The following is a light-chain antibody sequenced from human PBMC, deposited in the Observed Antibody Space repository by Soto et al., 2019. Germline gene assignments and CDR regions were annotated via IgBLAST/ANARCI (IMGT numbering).Light chain of an antibody. J-gene: IGKJ4*01. CDR3: QQLNAYPLT. Sequence: DIQLTQSPSLLSASVGDRVTITCRASQGISTYLAWYQQTSGKAPKLLISAASTLQRGVPSRFSGSRSGTQFTLTISSLQPEDFATYYCQQLNAYPLTFGGGTRVEIK. V-gene: IGKV1-9*01. CDR1: QGISTY. CDR2: AAS.